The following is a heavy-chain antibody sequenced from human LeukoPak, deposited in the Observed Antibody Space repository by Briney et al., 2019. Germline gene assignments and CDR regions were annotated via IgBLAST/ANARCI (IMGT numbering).Heavy chain of an antibody. Sequence: ASVKVSCKASGYTFTNYGISWVRQAPGQGLEWMGWSGPYNGNTNYAQKFQDRITMTTDTSTSTAYMELRSLRSDDTDMYYCARRAPGKLAADYWGQGTLVTVSS. CDR1: GYTFTNYG. CDR2: SGPYNGNT. D-gene: IGHD1-1*01. V-gene: IGHV1-18*01. CDR3: ARRAPGKLAADY. J-gene: IGHJ4*02.